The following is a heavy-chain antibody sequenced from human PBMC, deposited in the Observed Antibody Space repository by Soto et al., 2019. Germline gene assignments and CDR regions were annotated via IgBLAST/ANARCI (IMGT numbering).Heavy chain of an antibody. J-gene: IGHJ6*02. D-gene: IGHD6-13*01. CDR2: IYHSGST. CDR3: AGVPGRLPYSSSWWGGMDV. V-gene: IGHV4-4*02. Sequence: QVQLQESGPGLVKPSGTLSLTCAVSGGSISSSNWWSWVRQPPGKGLEWIGEIYHSGSTNYNPSLKRRVTISVDKSKHRFSLKLSSVTGADTAVYYCAGVPGRLPYSSSWWGGMDVWGQGTTVTVSS. CDR1: GGSISSSNW.